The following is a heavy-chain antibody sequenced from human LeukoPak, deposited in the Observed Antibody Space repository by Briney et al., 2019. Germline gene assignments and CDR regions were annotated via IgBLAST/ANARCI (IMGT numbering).Heavy chain of an antibody. Sequence: PSETLSLTCTASGGSISSYYWSWIRQPPGKGLEWIGYIYYSGSTNYNPSLKSRVTISGDTSKNQFSLKLSSVTAADTAVYYCARHYYYSYYYMDVWGKGTTVTVSS. J-gene: IGHJ6*03. CDR3: ARHYYYSYYYMDV. V-gene: IGHV4-59*08. CDR1: GGSISSYY. CDR2: IYYSGST.